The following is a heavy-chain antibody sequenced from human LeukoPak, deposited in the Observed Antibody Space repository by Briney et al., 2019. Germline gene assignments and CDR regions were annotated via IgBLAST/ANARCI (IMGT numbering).Heavy chain of an antibody. CDR3: ARGPGRYCSGGSCISLGYYGMDV. CDR2: MNPNSGNT. D-gene: IGHD2-15*01. J-gene: IGHJ6*01. V-gene: IGHV1-8*01. CDR1: GYTFTSYD. Sequence: GASVKVSCKASGYTFTSYDINWVRQATGQGLEWMGWMNPNSGNTGYAQKFQGRVTMTRNTAISTAYMELSSLRSEDTAVYYCARGPGRYCSGGSCISLGYYGMDVWGKGPRSPSPQ.